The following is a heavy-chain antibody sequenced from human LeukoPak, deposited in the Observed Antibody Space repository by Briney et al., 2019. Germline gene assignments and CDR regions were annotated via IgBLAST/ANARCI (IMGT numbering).Heavy chain of an antibody. CDR1: GFAFSTYS. D-gene: IGHD6-13*01. CDR3: ARLIEGAGFDY. J-gene: IGHJ4*02. Sequence: GGSLRLSCAASGFAFSTYSMNWVRQAPGKGLEWVANIKQDGSEKYYVDSVKGRFIIPRDNARNSLYLQMNSLRADDTAVYYCARLIEGAGFDYWGQGTLVTVSS. V-gene: IGHV3-7*01. CDR2: IKQDGSEK.